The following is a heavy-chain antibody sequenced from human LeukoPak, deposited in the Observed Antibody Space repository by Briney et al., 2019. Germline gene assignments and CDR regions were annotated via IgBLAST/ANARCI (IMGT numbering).Heavy chain of an antibody. CDR1: GGSISSYY. J-gene: IGHJ3*02. D-gene: IGHD1-26*01. CDR3: ARALVGATTIGAFDI. Sequence: SETLSLTCTVSGGSISSYYWSWIRQPPGKGLEWIGYIYYSGSTNYNPSLKSRVTISVDTSKNQFSLKLSSVTAADTAVYYCARALVGATTIGAFDIWGQGTMVTVSS. V-gene: IGHV4-59*01. CDR2: IYYSGST.